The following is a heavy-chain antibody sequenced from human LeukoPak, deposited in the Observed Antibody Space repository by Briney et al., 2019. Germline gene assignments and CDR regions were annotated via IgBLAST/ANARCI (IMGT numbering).Heavy chain of an antibody. J-gene: IGHJ6*03. CDR3: ARDLVSSGWYFAYYYYMDV. V-gene: IGHV3-21*04. CDR2: ISISSSYI. CDR1: GFTFSRYS. D-gene: IGHD6-19*01. Sequence: GGSLRLSCAASGFTFSRYSMNWVRQAPGKGLEWVSSISISSSYIYYADSVKGRFTMSRDNAKNSLYLQVNSLRAEDTAVYYCARDLVSSGWYFAYYYYMDVWGKGTTVTISS.